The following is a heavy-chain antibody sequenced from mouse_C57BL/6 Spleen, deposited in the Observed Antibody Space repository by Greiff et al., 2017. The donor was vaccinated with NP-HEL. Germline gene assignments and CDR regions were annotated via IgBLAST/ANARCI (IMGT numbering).Heavy chain of an antibody. CDR1: GFTFSSYG. CDR3: ARQDYGSPDY. V-gene: IGHV5-6*02. D-gene: IGHD1-1*01. CDR2: ISSGGSYT. J-gene: IGHJ2*01. Sequence: EVMLVESGGDLVKPGGSLKLSCAASGFTFSSYGMSWVRQTPDKRLEWVATISSGGSYTYYPDSVKGRFTISRDNAKNNLYLQMSSLKSEDTAMYYCARQDYGSPDYWGQGTTLTVSS.